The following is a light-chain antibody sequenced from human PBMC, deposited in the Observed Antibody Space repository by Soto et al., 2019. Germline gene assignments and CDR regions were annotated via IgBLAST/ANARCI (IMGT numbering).Light chain of an antibody. CDR1: TSDIGGYDY. Sequence: QSVLTQPPSASGSPGQSVAISCTGTTSDIGGYDYVSWYQQHPGKAPKLMIDEVNKRPSRVPDRFSGSKSGNTASLTVSGLQAEDEADYYCSSHGGNSPDVFGTGTKVTVL. J-gene: IGLJ1*01. CDR2: EVN. CDR3: SSHGGNSPDV. V-gene: IGLV2-8*01.